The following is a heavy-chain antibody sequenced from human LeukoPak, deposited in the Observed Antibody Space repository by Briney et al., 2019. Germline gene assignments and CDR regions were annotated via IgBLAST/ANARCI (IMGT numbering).Heavy chain of an antibody. CDR2: ISKSGNTI. CDR1: GITFSDYY. CDR3: VITAGWTTATDH. J-gene: IGHJ5*02. Sequence: GGSLRLSCAASGITFSDYYMSWIRQAPGKGLEWLSYISKSGNTIYYADSVRGRFTISRDNARNSLYLQMNSLTVADTATYYCVITAGWTTATDHWGQGALVTVSS. D-gene: IGHD1-14*01. V-gene: IGHV3-11*04.